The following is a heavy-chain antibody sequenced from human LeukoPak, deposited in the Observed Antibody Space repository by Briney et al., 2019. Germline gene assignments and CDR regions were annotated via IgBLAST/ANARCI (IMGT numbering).Heavy chain of an antibody. CDR1: GDSISNYY. CDR3: ARGGVLKSVDY. V-gene: IGHV4-59*01. CDR2: IDYSGTT. J-gene: IGHJ4*02. Sequence: PSETLSLTCTVSGDSISNYYWSWIRQSPGKGLEWIGDIDYSGTTNYNPSLKSRVTMSIDKSKNQFSLKLNSLTAADTAVYYCARGGVLKSVDYWGQGTLVAVSS. D-gene: IGHD3-16*01.